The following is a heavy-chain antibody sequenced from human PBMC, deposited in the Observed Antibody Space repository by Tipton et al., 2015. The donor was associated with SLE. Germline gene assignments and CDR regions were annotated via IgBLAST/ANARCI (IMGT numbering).Heavy chain of an antibody. CDR3: ARDGGQRVVSGTYDFYYYGLDV. Sequence: TLSLTCTVFDGSFSGYYWTWIRPSPGKGLEWIGEGSHDGGANYNPSLESRGTISLETSKNQFSLKLTSVTAADTAVYYCARDGGQRVVSGTYDFYYYGLDVWGQGTTVTVSS. CDR2: GSHDGGA. CDR1: DGSFSGYY. J-gene: IGHJ6*02. D-gene: IGHD6-13*01. V-gene: IGHV4-34*01.